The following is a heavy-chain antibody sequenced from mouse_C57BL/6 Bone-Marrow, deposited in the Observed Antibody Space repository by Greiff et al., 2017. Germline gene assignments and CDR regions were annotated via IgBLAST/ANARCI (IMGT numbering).Heavy chain of an antibody. CDR3: AREGYYGCSYEYYFDY. CDR2: IDPSDSYT. Sequence: VQLQQPGAELVMPGASVKLSCKASGYTFTSYWMHWVKQRPGQGLEWIGEIDPSDSYTNYNQKFKGKSTLTVDKSSSTAYIQLSSLTSEDSAVYYCAREGYYGCSYEYYFDYWGQGTTLTVSS. CDR1: GYTFTSYW. V-gene: IGHV1-69*01. J-gene: IGHJ2*01. D-gene: IGHD1-1*01.